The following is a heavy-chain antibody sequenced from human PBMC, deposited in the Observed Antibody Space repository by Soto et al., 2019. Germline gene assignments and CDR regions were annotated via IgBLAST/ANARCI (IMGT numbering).Heavy chain of an antibody. Sequence: SETLSITCTVSGGSISSSSYYWGWIRQPPGKGLEWIGSIYYSGSTYYNPSLNSRVTISVDRSKNQFSLKLSSVTAADTAVYYCARDRITVAGYYFDYWGQGTLVTVSS. V-gene: IGHV4-39*07. D-gene: IGHD6-19*01. CDR1: GGSISSSSYY. CDR3: ARDRITVAGYYFDY. J-gene: IGHJ4*02. CDR2: IYYSGST.